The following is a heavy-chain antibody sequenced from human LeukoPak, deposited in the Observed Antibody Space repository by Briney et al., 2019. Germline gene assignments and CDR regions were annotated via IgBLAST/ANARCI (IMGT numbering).Heavy chain of an antibody. D-gene: IGHD6-13*01. CDR2: IKQDGSEK. CDR1: GFTFSSYW. V-gene: IGHV3-7*01. Sequence: GGSLRLSCAASGFTFSSYWMSWVRQAPGKGLEWVANIKQDGSEKYYVDSVKGRFTISRDNAKNSLYLQMNSLRAEDTAVYYCARAAAGDHDAFDIWGQGTMVTVSS. J-gene: IGHJ3*02. CDR3: ARAAAGDHDAFDI.